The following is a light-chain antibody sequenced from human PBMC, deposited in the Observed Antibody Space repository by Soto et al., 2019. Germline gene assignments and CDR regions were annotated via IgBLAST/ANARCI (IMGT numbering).Light chain of an antibody. J-gene: IGKJ1*01. Sequence: DIQMTQSPSTLSASVGDRVTITCRASQSISSWLAWYQQKPGKAPNLLIYKASKLESGVPSRFSGSGSGTEFTLTISSLQPDDFATYYCQKYNTSPWTFGQGTKVEFK. CDR2: KAS. CDR3: QKYNTSPWT. V-gene: IGKV1-5*03. CDR1: QSISSW.